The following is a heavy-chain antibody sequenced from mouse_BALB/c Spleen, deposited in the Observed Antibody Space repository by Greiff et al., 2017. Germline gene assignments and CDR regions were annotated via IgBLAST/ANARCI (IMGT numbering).Heavy chain of an antibody. V-gene: IGHV5-4*02. CDR3: AREGDYDYEGGFAY. D-gene: IGHD2-4*01. Sequence: EVQGVESGGGLVKPGGSLKLSCAASGFTFSDYYMYWVRQTPEKRLEWVATISDGGSYTYYPDSVKGRFTISRDNAKNNLYLQMSSLKSEDTAMYYCAREGDYDYEGGFAYWGQGTLVTVSA. J-gene: IGHJ3*01. CDR2: ISDGGSYT. CDR1: GFTFSDYY.